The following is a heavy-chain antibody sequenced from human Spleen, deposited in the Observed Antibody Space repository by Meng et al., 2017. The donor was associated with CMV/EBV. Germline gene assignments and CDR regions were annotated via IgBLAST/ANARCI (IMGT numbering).Heavy chain of an antibody. CDR1: GFTFSSYG. CDR2: IWYDGSNK. Sequence: GGSLRLSCAASGFTFSSYGMHWVRQAPGKGLEWVAVIWYDGSNKYYADSVKGRFTISRDNAKNSLYLQMNSLRAEDTALYYCARDYGAVAGYSYFDYWGQGTLVTVSS. J-gene: IGHJ4*02. CDR3: ARDYGAVAGYSYFDY. V-gene: IGHV3-33*01. D-gene: IGHD6-19*01.